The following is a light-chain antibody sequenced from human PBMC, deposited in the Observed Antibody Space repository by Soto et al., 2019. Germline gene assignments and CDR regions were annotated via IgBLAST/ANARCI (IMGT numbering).Light chain of an antibody. CDR1: QSISSY. CDR3: QQSYSAPLT. Sequence: DIQMTQSPSSLSASVGDRVTITCRASQSISSYLHWYQQKPGKAPELLIHAASTLRSGVPSRFSGSGSGTDFTLTISSLQPEDLAIYFCQQSYSAPLTFGGGTKVEIK. V-gene: IGKV1-39*01. J-gene: IGKJ4*01. CDR2: AAS.